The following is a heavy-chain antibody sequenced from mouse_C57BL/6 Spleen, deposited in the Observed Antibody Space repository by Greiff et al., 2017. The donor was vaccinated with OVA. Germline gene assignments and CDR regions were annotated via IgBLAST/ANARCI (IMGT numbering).Heavy chain of an antibody. V-gene: IGHV5-6*02. CDR1: GFTFSSYG. CDR2: ISSGGSYT. D-gene: IGHD4-1*01. J-gene: IGHJ2*01. CDR3: ARLGGTGTEGY. Sequence: DVMLVESGGDLVKPGGSLKLSCAASGFTFSSYGMSWVRQTPDKRLEWVATISSGGSYTYYPDSVKGRFTISRDNAKNTLYLQMSSLKSEDTAMYYCARLGGTGTEGYWGQGTTLTVSS.